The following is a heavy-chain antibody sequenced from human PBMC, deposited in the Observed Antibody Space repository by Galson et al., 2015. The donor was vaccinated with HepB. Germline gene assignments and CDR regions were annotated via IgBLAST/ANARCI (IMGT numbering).Heavy chain of an antibody. CDR1: GFTFSNYW. CDR2: IKQHGSEK. CDR3: ARAGGTDPCSDYADYGY. J-gene: IGHJ4*02. D-gene: IGHD5-12*01. V-gene: IGHV3-7*01. Sequence: SLRLSCAASGFTFSNYWMTWVRQAPGKGLEWVANIKQHGSEKYYVDSVKGRFIISRDDAKNSLYLQMNSLRAEDTAVYYCARAGGTDPCSDYADYGYWGQGTLVTVSS.